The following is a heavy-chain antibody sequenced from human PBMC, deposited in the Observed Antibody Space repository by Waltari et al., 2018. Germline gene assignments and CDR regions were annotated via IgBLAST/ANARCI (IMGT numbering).Heavy chain of an antibody. J-gene: IGHJ3*02. Sequence: EVSLVESGGDLAQPGESLRLSCAASGFSLTNYWMSWVRQVPGKGLEWVEDINEAGSKKYYGDSVKGRFTISRDNAKNSVDLQMNSLRVEDTAVYYCARDDNINGASDAFDIWGQGTMVTVSS. CDR3: ARDDNINGASDAFDI. V-gene: IGHV3-7*01. CDR2: INEAGSKK. CDR1: GFSLTNYW. D-gene: IGHD2-8*01.